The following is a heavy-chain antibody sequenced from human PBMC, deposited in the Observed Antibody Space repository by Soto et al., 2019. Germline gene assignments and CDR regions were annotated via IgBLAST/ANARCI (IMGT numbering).Heavy chain of an antibody. CDR3: ARDLPTSTRASDY. V-gene: IGHV1-46*01. Sequence: ASVKVSCKASGYTFTRYYINWVRQAPGQGLEWMGIINPSGDSASYAQKFRGRVTMTSDTSTSTVYMELSSLTSADTAIYYCARDLPTSTRASDYWGQGTLVTVSS. J-gene: IGHJ4*02. D-gene: IGHD3-10*01. CDR2: INPSGDSA. CDR1: GYTFTRYY.